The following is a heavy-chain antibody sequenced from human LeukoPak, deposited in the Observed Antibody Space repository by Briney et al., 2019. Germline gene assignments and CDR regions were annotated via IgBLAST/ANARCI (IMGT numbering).Heavy chain of an antibody. D-gene: IGHD2-2*01. V-gene: IGHV4-34*01. J-gene: IGHJ4*02. CDR3: ARLSPAAVFDY. CDR1: GGSFSGYY. CDR2: INHSGST. Sequence: PSETLSLTCAVYGGSFSGYYWSWIRQPPGKGLEWIGEINHSGSTNYNPSLKSRVTISVDTSKNQFSLKLSSVTAADTAVYYCARLSPAAVFDYWGQGTLVTVSS.